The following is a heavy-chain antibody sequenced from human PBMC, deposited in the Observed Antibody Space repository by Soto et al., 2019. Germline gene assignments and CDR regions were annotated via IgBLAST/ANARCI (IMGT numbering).Heavy chain of an antibody. CDR2: INSDGSST. V-gene: IGHV3-74*01. Sequence: GGSLRLSCAASGFTFSSYWMHWVRQAPGKGLVWVSRINSDGSSTSYADSVKGRFTISRDNAKNTLYLQMNSLRAEDTAVYYCARSRTSVLRFLEWLSPDAFDIWGQGTMVTVSS. J-gene: IGHJ3*02. CDR3: ARSRTSVLRFLEWLSPDAFDI. D-gene: IGHD3-3*01. CDR1: GFTFSSYW.